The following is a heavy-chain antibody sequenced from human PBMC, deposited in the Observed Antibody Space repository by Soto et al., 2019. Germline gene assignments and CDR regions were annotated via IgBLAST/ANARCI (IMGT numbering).Heavy chain of an antibody. CDR3: VRGGGGGLFDP. CDR1: GFTFRTYW. Sequence: GGSLRLSCAASGFTFRTYWMNWVRQAPGKGLEWVAKINQDGSVKYYVDSVRGRFTISRDNAKNSLFLQMNSLRAEDTALYYCVRGGGGGLFDPWGQGTMVTVSS. CDR2: INQDGSVK. D-gene: IGHD2-15*01. V-gene: IGHV3-7*01. J-gene: IGHJ5*02.